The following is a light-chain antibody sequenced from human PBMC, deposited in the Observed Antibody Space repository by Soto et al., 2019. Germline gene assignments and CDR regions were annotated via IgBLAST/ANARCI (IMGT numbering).Light chain of an antibody. CDR2: GAS. J-gene: IGKJ4*01. Sequence: IVMTQSPATLSVSPGERATLSCRASQSISSNLAWYQQKPGQAPRLLIYGASTRATGIPARFSGGGSETEFTLTISSLQSEDFAVYYCQQYNSWLTFGGGTKVEIK. V-gene: IGKV3-15*01. CDR3: QQYNSWLT. CDR1: QSISSN.